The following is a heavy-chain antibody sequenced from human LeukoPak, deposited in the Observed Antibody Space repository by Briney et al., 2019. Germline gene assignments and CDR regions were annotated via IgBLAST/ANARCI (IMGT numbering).Heavy chain of an antibody. D-gene: IGHD2-2*01. V-gene: IGHV4-59*01. Sequence: SETLSLTCTVSGGSISSYYWSWIRQPPGKGLEWIGYIYYSGNSNYNPSLKSRVTISVDTSKNQFSLKLSSVTAADTAVYFCARTTTSFDDWGRGTLVIVSS. CDR3: ARTTTSFDD. CDR2: IYYSGNS. J-gene: IGHJ4*02. CDR1: GGSISSYY.